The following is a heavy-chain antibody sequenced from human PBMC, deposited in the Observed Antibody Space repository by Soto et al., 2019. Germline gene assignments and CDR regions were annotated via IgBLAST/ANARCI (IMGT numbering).Heavy chain of an antibody. CDR2: IIPIFGTA. V-gene: IGHV1-69*13. CDR1: GGTLSSYA. Sequence: SVKVSCKASGGTLSSYAISWVRQAPGQGLEWMGGIIPIFGTANYAQKFQGRVTITADESTSTAYMELSSLRSEDTAVYYCARGGILTGYYPGYWGQGTLVTVSS. D-gene: IGHD3-9*01. J-gene: IGHJ4*02. CDR3: ARGGILTGYYPGY.